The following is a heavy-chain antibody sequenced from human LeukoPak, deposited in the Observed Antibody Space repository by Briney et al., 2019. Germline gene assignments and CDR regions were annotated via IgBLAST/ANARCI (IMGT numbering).Heavy chain of an antibody. V-gene: IGHV4-30-4*01. D-gene: IGHD6-13*01. Sequence: SQTLSLTCTVSGGSISSGDYYWSWIRQPPGKGLEWIGYIYYSGSTYYNPSLKSRVTISVDTSKNQFSLKQSSVTAADTAVYYCARDPDSSSSGDYWGQRTLVTVSS. CDR3: ARDPDSSSSGDY. CDR2: IYYSGST. CDR1: GGSISSGDYY. J-gene: IGHJ4*02.